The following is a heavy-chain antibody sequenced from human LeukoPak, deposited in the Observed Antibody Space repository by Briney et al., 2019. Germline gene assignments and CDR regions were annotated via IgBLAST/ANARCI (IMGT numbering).Heavy chain of an antibody. Sequence: SQTLSLTCTVSGGSISSGDYYWSWIRQPPGKGLEWIGYIYYSGSTNYNPSLKSRVTISVDTSKNQFSLKLSSVTAADTAVYYCARVQWELSKMYKVWAWAGFDYWGQGTLVTVSS. J-gene: IGHJ4*02. D-gene: IGHD1-26*01. CDR3: ARVQWELSKMYKVWAWAGFDY. CDR1: GGSISSGDYY. CDR2: IYYSGST. V-gene: IGHV4-61*08.